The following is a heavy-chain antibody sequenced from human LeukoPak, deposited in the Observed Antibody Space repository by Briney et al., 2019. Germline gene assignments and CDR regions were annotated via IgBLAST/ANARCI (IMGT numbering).Heavy chain of an antibody. Sequence: PGGSLRLSCEASGFIFSQYSMNWVRQAPGKGLEWVSHIRSSSETFYADSVKGRFTISRDNARNSLYLQMNNLRGEDTAMYYCARDAGNSGYGCDLWGQGTLVTVSS. V-gene: IGHV3-48*01. D-gene: IGHD5-12*01. CDR2: IRSSSET. J-gene: IGHJ5*02. CDR3: ARDAGNSGYGCDL. CDR1: GFIFSQYS.